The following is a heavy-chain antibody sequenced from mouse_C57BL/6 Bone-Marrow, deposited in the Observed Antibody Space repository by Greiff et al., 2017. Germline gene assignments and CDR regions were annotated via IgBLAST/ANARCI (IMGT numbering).Heavy chain of an antibody. V-gene: IGHV1-50*01. CDR3: SRLGVYYETY. J-gene: IGHJ3*01. CDR2: IDPSDSYT. Sequence: QVQLQQPGAELVKPGASVKLSCKASGYTFTSYWMQWVKQRPGQGLEWIGEIDPSDSYTNYNQKFKGKATLTVDTSSSTAYMQLSSRTSEDSAVYYCSRLGVYYETYWGQGTLVTVSA. CDR1: GYTFTSYW. D-gene: IGHD2-4*01.